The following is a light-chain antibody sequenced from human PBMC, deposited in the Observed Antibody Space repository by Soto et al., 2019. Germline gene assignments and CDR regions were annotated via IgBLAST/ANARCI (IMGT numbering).Light chain of an antibody. Sequence: EIVLTQSPATLSLSPGERATLSCRASQSVSNYLAWYQQKPGQAPRLLIYDASNRATGIPARFSGSGSGTDFTPTISGLEAVAFAVYDCQPRSNWPPATFGGGAKVEIK. CDR2: DAS. J-gene: IGKJ4*01. V-gene: IGKV3-11*01. CDR1: QSVSNY. CDR3: QPRSNWPPAT.